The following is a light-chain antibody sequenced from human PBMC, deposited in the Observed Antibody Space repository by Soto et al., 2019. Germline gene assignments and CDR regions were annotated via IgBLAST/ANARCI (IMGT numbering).Light chain of an antibody. CDR3: QQRSNWPPWT. Sequence: EIVLTQSPATLSLCPGERATLSCRASQSVSSYLAWYQQKPGQAPRLLTYDASNRATGIPARFSGSGSGTDFTLTISSLEPEDFAVYYCQQRSNWPPWTFGQGTKVEIK. V-gene: IGKV3-11*01. CDR2: DAS. J-gene: IGKJ1*01. CDR1: QSVSSY.